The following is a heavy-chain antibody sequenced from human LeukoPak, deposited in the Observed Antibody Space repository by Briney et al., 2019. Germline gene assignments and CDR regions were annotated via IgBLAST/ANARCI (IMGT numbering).Heavy chain of an antibody. CDR3: ARDRVGGFDP. V-gene: IGHV4-4*07. D-gene: IGHD2-15*01. CDR1: GGSISSYY. J-gene: IGHJ5*02. CDR2: IYSSGST. Sequence: SETLSVICTVSGGSISSYYWSWIRQPAGKGLEWIGRIYSSGSTNYNPSLRSRVTMSLDTSKKQFSLKLSSVTAADTAVYYCARDRVGGFDPWGQGTLVTVSS.